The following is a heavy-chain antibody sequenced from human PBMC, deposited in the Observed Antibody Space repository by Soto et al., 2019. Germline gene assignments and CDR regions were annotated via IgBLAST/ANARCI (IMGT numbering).Heavy chain of an antibody. V-gene: IGHV1-18*01. CDR3: ARDNRAPDIVVVPAAMRFDP. J-gene: IGHJ5*02. D-gene: IGHD2-2*01. Sequence: ASVKVSCTASGYTFTSYGISWVRQAPGQGLEWMGWISAYNGNTDYAKKLQGRVTMTTDTSTSTAYMELRSLRSDDTAVYSCARDNRAPDIVVVPAAMRFDPWGQGTLVTVSS. CDR1: GYTFTSYG. CDR2: ISAYNGNT.